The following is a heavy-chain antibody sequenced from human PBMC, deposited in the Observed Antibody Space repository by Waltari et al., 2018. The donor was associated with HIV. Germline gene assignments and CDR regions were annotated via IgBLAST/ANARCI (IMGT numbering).Heavy chain of an antibody. D-gene: IGHD2-21*02. J-gene: IGHJ3*02. CDR1: GFTVSSNY. CDR2: IYSGGST. V-gene: IGHV3-53*02. CDR3: ATIVVVTASDAFDI. Sequence: EVQLVETGGGLIQPGGSLRLSCAASGFTVSSNYMSWVRQAPGKGVEWVSVIYSGGSTYYADSGKGRFTISRDNSKNTLYLQMNSLRAEDTAVYYCATIVVVTASDAFDIWGQGTMVTVSS.